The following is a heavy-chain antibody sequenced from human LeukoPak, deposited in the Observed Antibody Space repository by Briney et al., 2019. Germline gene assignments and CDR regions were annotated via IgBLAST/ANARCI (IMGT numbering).Heavy chain of an antibody. D-gene: IGHD6-6*01. J-gene: IGHJ4*02. CDR2: ISSSSSSI. Sequence: PGGSLRLSCAASGFTFSTYSMNWVRQALGKGLEWVSYISSSSSSIYYADSVKGRFTISRDNAKNSLYLQMNSLRVEDTAVYYCAREYSSSTGKASDYWGQGTLVTVSS. CDR3: AREYSSSTGKASDY. CDR1: GFTFSTYS. V-gene: IGHV3-48*01.